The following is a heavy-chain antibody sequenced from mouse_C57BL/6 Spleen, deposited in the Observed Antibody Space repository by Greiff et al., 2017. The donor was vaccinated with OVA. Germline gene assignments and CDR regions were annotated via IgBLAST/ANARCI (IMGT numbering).Heavy chain of an antibody. J-gene: IGHJ4*01. Sequence: ESGPGLVKPSQSLSLTCSVTGYSITSGYFWNWIRQFPGNKLEWMGYISYDGSNNYNPSLKNRISITRDTSNNQFFLKLNSVTTEDTATYYCSRDRDYGSSLMDYWGQGTSVTVSS. CDR3: SRDRDYGSSLMDY. CDR1: GYSITSGYF. D-gene: IGHD1-1*01. CDR2: ISYDGSN. V-gene: IGHV3-6*01.